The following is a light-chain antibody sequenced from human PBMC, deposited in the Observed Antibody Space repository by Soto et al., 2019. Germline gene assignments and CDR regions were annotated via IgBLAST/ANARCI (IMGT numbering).Light chain of an antibody. J-gene: IGKJ5*01. CDR3: QQSYSSPPIT. Sequence: DIQMTQSPSSLSASLGDRVTITCRASQSISSYLNWYQQKPGKAPNLLIYAASRLQSGVPSRFSGRGSGTDFTLTISSRQPEDFATYYCQQSYSSPPITFGQGTRLEIK. CDR1: QSISSY. V-gene: IGKV1-39*01. CDR2: AAS.